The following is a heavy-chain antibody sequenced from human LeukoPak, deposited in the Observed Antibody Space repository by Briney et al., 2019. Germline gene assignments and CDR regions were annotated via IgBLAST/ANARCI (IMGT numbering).Heavy chain of an antibody. Sequence: EPGGSLRLSCAAFGFTFSSYGMHWVRQAPGRGLGWVAVISYDGSNEHYVDSVKGRFTVSRDNSRSTLYLQMNSLRAEDTAVYFCARDNEQQLGNYYHYGMDVWGQGTTVTVSS. CDR3: ARDNEQQLGNYYHYGMDV. V-gene: IGHV3-30*03. CDR1: GFTFSSYG. CDR2: ISYDGSNE. D-gene: IGHD6-13*01. J-gene: IGHJ6*02.